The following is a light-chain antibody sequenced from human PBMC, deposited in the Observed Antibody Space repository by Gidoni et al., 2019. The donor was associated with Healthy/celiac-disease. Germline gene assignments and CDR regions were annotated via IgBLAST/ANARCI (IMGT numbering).Light chain of an antibody. CDR1: QSISSW. CDR2: DAS. V-gene: IGKV1-5*01. J-gene: IGKJ1*01. Sequence: DIQMTQSPSTLSASVGDRVTITCRASQSISSWLAWYQQKPGKAPKLLIYDASSLERGVPSRFSCSGSGTEFTLTISSLQPDDFATYYCQQYNSYWTFGQGTKVEIK. CDR3: QQYNSYWT.